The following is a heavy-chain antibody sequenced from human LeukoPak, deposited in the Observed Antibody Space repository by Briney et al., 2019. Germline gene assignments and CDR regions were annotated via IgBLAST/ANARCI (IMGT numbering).Heavy chain of an antibody. V-gene: IGHV3-43*02. CDR3: AKSHRRASRNSGFYY. J-gene: IGHJ4*02. CDR1: GFTFDEYV. CDR2: ISGDGAAT. D-gene: IGHD2/OR15-2a*01. Sequence: PPGGSLSLSCASSGFTFDEYVMHCVRQPPGKGLQWVSLISGDGAATYYGASVKGRFTISRDNSKNSLHLQMNSLTIEDTALYYCAKSHRRASRNSGFYYWGQGTLVIVS.